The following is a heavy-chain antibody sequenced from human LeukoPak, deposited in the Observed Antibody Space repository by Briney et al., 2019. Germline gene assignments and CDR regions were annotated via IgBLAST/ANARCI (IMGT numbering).Heavy chain of an antibody. D-gene: IGHD1-7*01. Sequence: GGSLRLSCAASGFTFSSYAMHWVRQAPGKGLEGVAVISYDGSNKYYADSVKGRFTISRDNSKNTLYLQMNSLRAEDTAVYYCARDIETGTLDYWGQGTLVTVSS. J-gene: IGHJ4*02. V-gene: IGHV3-30-3*01. CDR3: ARDIETGTLDY. CDR1: GFTFSSYA. CDR2: ISYDGSNK.